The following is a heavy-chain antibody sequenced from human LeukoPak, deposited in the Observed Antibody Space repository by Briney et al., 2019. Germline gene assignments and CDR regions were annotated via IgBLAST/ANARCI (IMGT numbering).Heavy chain of an antibody. J-gene: IGHJ4*02. CDR1: GFTFSRYW. Sequence: PGGSLRLSCAAPGFTFSRYWMHWVRQAPGKGLVWVSRVNSDGSATSYADSVKGRFTISRDNAKNTLYLQMNSLSAEDTAVYYCVRGYCSGGSCLSPDYWGQGTLVTVSS. CDR3: VRGYCSGGSCLSPDY. V-gene: IGHV3-74*01. CDR2: VNSDGSAT. D-gene: IGHD2-15*01.